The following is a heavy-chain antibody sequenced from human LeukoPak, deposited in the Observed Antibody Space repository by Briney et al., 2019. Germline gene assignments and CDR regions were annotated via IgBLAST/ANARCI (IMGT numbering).Heavy chain of an antibody. D-gene: IGHD1-7*01. V-gene: IGHV4-38-2*01. CDR3: ARRTSRSYYYMDV. CDR1: GYSISSGYY. Sequence: PSETLSLTCAVSGYSISSGYYWGWIRQPPGKGLEWIGSIYHSGSTYYNPSLKSRVTISLDTSKNQFSLNLSSVTASDTAVYYCARRTSRSYYYMDVWGKGTTVTVSS. J-gene: IGHJ6*03. CDR2: IYHSGST.